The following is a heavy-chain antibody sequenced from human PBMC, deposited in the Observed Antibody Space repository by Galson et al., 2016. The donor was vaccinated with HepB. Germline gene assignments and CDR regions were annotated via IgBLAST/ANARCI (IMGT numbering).Heavy chain of an antibody. J-gene: IGHJ3*02. CDR2: ISSGRSYT. CDR1: GFTFSDYY. Sequence: SLRLSCAASGFTFSDYYMSWIRQAPGKGLEWVSYISSGRSYTKYADSVKGRFTISRDNAKNSLYLQINSLRAEDTAVYYCARDGSSRGSPNGFDIWGQGTMVTVSS. D-gene: IGHD2/OR15-2a*01. CDR3: ARDGSSRGSPNGFDI. V-gene: IGHV3-11*05.